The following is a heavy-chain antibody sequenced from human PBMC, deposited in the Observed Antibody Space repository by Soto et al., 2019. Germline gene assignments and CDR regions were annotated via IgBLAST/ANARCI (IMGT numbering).Heavy chain of an antibody. J-gene: IGHJ4*02. V-gene: IGHV1-69*13. CDR1: GGTFSSYA. CDR2: IIPIFGTA. CDR3: ARDRRIGWTVELRRAIGYYFDY. D-gene: IGHD1-7*01. Sequence: SVKVSCKASGGTFSSYAIGWVRQAPGQGLEWMGGIIPIFGTANYAQKFQGRVTITADESTSTAYMELSSLRSEDTAVYYCARDRRIGWTVELRRAIGYYFDYWGQGTLVTVSS.